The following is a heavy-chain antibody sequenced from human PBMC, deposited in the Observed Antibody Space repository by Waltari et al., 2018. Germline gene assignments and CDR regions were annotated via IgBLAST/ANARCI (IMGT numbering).Heavy chain of an antibody. D-gene: IGHD6-19*01. Sequence: QVQLQESGPGLVKPSETLSLTCTVSGGSISSYYWSWIRQPAGKGLEWIGRIYTGGSTXXXXSLXSXVXXSVDXXKNXXSLXLXXVTAADTAVYYCAREAVAGTGSNDYWGQGTLVTVSS. CDR2: IYTGGST. CDR3: AREAVAGTGSNDY. V-gene: IGHV4-4*07. J-gene: IGHJ4*02. CDR1: GGSISSYY.